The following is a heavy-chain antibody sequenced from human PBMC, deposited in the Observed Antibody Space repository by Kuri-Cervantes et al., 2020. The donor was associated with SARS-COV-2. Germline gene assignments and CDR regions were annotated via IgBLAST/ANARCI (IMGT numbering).Heavy chain of an antibody. Sequence: ASVKVSCKASGYTFTSYGISWVRQAPGQGLEWMGWISAYNGNTNYAQKLQGRVTMTTDTSTSTAYMELRSLRSDDTAVHYCATVDYDSYGYSWHFDSWGHGTLVTVSS. CDR2: ISAYNGNT. V-gene: IGHV1-18*01. CDR1: GYTFTSYG. CDR3: ATVDYDSYGYSWHFDS. D-gene: IGHD3-22*01. J-gene: IGHJ4*01.